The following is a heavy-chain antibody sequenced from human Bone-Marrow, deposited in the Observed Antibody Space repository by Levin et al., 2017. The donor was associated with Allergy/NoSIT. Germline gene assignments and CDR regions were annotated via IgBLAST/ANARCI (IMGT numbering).Heavy chain of an antibody. D-gene: IGHD3-10*01. Sequence: GGSLRLSCAASGFTFSNFAMHWVRQTPGKGLEWVAFISYDGTNKYYADFVKGRFTISRDNSNNTLYLQMNSLRREDTAVYYCAHYGPMVRGVIIDSWGQGTLVTVSS. CDR3: AHYGPMVRGVIIDS. J-gene: IGHJ4*02. CDR2: ISYDGTNK. CDR1: GFTFSNFA. V-gene: IGHV3-30*14.